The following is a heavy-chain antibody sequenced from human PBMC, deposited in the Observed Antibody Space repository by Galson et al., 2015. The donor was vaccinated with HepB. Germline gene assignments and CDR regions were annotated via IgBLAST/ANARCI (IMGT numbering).Heavy chain of an antibody. D-gene: IGHD1-1*01. V-gene: IGHV1-18*01. CDR3: ARDSRLELRLNNYFSYGMDV. CDR2: LSGYDGST. CDR1: GYSFSNYG. J-gene: IGHJ6*02. Sequence: QSGAEMKKPGTSVKVSCKASGYSFSNYGLSWIRQAPGRGLEWLGWLSGYDGSTNYAPRFQGRVSMTADASTGTAYLELRNLRSDDTAVYYCARDSRLELRLNNYFSYGMDVWGQGSAVIVSS.